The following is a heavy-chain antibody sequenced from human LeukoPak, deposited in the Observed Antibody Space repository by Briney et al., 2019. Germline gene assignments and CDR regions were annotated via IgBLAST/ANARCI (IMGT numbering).Heavy chain of an antibody. D-gene: IGHD6-19*01. CDR3: ARLVKRAVAGKEIDY. J-gene: IGHJ4*02. V-gene: IGHV5-51*01. CDR2: IYPRNSDT. CDR1: GYSFNNYW. Sequence: GESLKISCQGSGYSFNNYWIGWVRQMPGKGLEWMGIIYPRNSDTRYSPSFQGQVTISADKSLNTAYLQWSSLNASDTAMYYCARLVKRAVAGKEIDYWGQGTLVTVSS.